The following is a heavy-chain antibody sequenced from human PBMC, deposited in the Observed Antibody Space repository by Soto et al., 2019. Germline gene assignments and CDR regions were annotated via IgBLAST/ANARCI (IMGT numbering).Heavy chain of an antibody. CDR3: ARDPHCSGGSCYYFDY. CDR2: INHSGST. V-gene: IGHV4-34*01. D-gene: IGHD2-15*01. Sequence: SETLSLTCAVSGGSFSGYYWSWIRQPQGKGLEWIGEINHSGSTNYNPSLKSRVTISVDMSKNQFSLKLSSVTAADTAVYYCARDPHCSGGSCYYFDYWGQGTLVTVSS. J-gene: IGHJ4*02. CDR1: GGSFSGYY.